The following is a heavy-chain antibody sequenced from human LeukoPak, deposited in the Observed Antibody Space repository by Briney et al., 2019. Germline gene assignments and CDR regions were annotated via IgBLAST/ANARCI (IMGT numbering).Heavy chain of an antibody. V-gene: IGHV3-23*01. CDR2: ISGSGGST. CDR1: GFTFSSYS. J-gene: IGHJ4*02. Sequence: GGSLRLSCAAAGFTFSSYSMNWVRQAPGKGLEWVSAISGSGGSTYYADSVKGRFTISKDNSKNTLYLQMNSLRAEDTAVYYCAKDYYDSSGYPLFFDYWGQGTLVTVSS. D-gene: IGHD3-22*01. CDR3: AKDYYDSSGYPLFFDY.